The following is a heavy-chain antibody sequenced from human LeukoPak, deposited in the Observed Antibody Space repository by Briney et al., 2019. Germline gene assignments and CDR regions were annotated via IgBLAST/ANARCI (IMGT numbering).Heavy chain of an antibody. CDR1: GFTFSNYW. Sequence: PGGSLRLSCAASGFTFSNYWMHWVRQTPGKGLVWVSRINSDASVTTYADSVKGRFTISRDNAKNTLYLQMNSLRAEDTAVYYCARAGGMDVWDKGTTVTISS. V-gene: IGHV3-74*01. CDR2: INSDASVT. CDR3: ARAGGMDV. J-gene: IGHJ6*04.